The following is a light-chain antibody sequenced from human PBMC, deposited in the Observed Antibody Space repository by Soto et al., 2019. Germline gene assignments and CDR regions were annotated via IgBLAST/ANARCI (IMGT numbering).Light chain of an antibody. V-gene: IGKV1-39*01. Sequence: DIQMTQSPSSLSASVGDRVTITCRASQSISSYLNWYQQKPGKAPKLLIYAASSLQSGVPSRFSGSGSGTDFTLTISSLKPDDFATDDCQQSYSTWTFGQGTKVDNK. CDR3: QQSYSTWT. J-gene: IGKJ1*01. CDR1: QSISSY. CDR2: AAS.